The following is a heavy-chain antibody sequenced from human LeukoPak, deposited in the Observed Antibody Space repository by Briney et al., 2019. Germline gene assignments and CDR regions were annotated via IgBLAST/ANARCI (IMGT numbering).Heavy chain of an antibody. CDR1: GLTVSSNY. D-gene: IGHD3-10*01. V-gene: IGHV4-59*02. J-gene: IGHJ4*02. Sequence: GSLRLSCAASGLTVSSNYMSWVRQAPGEGLEWMGYIYYTGRTLYSPSLKSRLTMSVDTSKNQFSLNLSSVTAADTAVYYCARERAGAGAHFDSWGQGTLVTVSS. CDR2: IYYTGRT. CDR3: ARERAGAGAHFDS.